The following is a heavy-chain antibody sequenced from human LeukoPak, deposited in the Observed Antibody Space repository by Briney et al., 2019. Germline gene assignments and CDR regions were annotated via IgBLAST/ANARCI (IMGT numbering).Heavy chain of an antibody. CDR3: ARLRYYYGSGSPSIAFDY. V-gene: IGHV4-39*01. CDR2: IYYSGST. D-gene: IGHD3-10*01. J-gene: IGHJ4*02. Sequence: TSETLSLTCTVSGGSISSSSYYWGWIRQPPGKGLEWIGSIYYSGSTYYNPSLKSRVTISVDTSKNQFSLKLSSVTAADTAVYYCARLRYYYGSGSPSIAFDYWGQGTLVTVSS. CDR1: GGSISSSSYY.